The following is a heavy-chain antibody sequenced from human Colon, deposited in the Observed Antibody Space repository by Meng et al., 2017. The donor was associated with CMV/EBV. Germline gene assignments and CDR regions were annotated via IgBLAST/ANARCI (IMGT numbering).Heavy chain of an antibody. D-gene: IGHD5-12*01. J-gene: IGHJ4*02. CDR1: GGSISSSSYY. CDR2: IYYSGST. Sequence: SETLSLTCTVSGGSISSSSYYWGWNRQPPGKGLEWIGSIYYSGSTYYNPSLKSRVTISVDTSKNQFSLKLSSVTAADTAVYYPYSGYDFDYWGQGTLVTVSS. V-gene: IGHV4-39*07. CDR3: YSGYDFDY.